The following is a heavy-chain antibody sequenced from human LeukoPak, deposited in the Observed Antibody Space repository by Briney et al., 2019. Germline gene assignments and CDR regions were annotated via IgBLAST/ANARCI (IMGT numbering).Heavy chain of an antibody. J-gene: IGHJ5*02. D-gene: IGHD2-21*02. CDR2: ISYDGSNK. CDR3: ARDYGGNSGWFDP. V-gene: IGHV3-30-3*01. Sequence: PGGSLRLSCAASGFTFSSYAMHWVRQAPGKGLEWVAVISYDGSNKYYADSVKGRFTISRDNSKNTLYLQMNSLRAEDTAVYYCARDYGGNSGWFDPWGQGTLVTVSS. CDR1: GFTFSSYA.